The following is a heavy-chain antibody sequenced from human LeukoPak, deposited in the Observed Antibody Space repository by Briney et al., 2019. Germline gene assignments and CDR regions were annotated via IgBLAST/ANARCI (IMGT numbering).Heavy chain of an antibody. CDR2: ISSSGANT. V-gene: IGHV3-23*01. J-gene: IGHJ4*02. Sequence: GGSLRLSCAASGFTFSVSVMNWVRQAPGKELEWVSGISSSGANTYYADSVKGRFTISRDNHKNTVHLQLNSLTPEDTAIYYCAKEGGYSSTWYWGQGTLVTVSS. CDR1: GFTFSVSV. D-gene: IGHD6-13*01. CDR3: AKEGGYSSTWY.